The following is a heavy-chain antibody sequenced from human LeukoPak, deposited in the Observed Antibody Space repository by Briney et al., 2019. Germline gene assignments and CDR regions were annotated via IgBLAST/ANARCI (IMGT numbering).Heavy chain of an antibody. V-gene: IGHV1-69*05. J-gene: IGHJ3*02. CDR1: GGTFSSYA. CDR3: ARDRSFSSPDAFDI. D-gene: IGHD6-6*01. CDR2: IIPIFGTA. Sequence: ASVKVSCKASGGTFSSYAISWVRQAPGQGLEWMGGIIPIFGTANYAQKFQGRVTITTDESTSIAYMELSSLRSEDTAVYYCARDRSFSSPDAFDIWGQGTMVTVSS.